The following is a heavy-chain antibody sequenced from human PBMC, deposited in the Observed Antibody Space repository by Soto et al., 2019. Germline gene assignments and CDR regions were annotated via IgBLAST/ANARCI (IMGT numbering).Heavy chain of an antibody. J-gene: IGHJ5*02. Sequence: SETLSLTCAVYGGCFSGYYLSWSRQPPGKGLEWIVEINHSGSTNYNPSLKSRATISVDTSKNQFSLRLTSVTAADTAIYYCTRRYNWNDNYFDPWGPGALVTVSS. CDR2: INHSGST. CDR1: GGCFSGYY. V-gene: IGHV4-34*01. CDR3: TRRYNWNDNYFDP. D-gene: IGHD1-20*01.